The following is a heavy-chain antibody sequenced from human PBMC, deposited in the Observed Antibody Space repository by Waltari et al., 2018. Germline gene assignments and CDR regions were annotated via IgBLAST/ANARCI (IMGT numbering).Heavy chain of an antibody. Sequence: QVQLVESGGGVVQPGGSLRLSCAASGFPFSTYGIHWVRQAPGKGLEWVAFIRYDGSNKYYADSVKGRFTISRDNSKNTLYLQMNSLRAEDTAVYYCAKDLSVTTLTLPDYWGQGTLVTVSS. V-gene: IGHV3-30*02. CDR3: AKDLSVTTLTLPDY. CDR2: IRYDGSNK. J-gene: IGHJ4*02. CDR1: GFPFSTYG. D-gene: IGHD4-17*01.